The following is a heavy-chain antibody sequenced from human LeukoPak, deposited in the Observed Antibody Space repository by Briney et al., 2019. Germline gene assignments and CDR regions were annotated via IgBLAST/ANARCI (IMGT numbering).Heavy chain of an antibody. Sequence: SETLSLTCTVSGGSISSSSYYWGWIRQPPGKGLEWIGSIYYSGSTYYNPSLKSRVTISVDTSKNQFSLKLSSVTAADTAVYYCARDYYDSSARGDYWGQGTLVTVSS. D-gene: IGHD3-22*01. CDR1: GGSISSSSYY. V-gene: IGHV4-39*07. CDR3: ARDYYDSSARGDY. J-gene: IGHJ4*02. CDR2: IYYSGST.